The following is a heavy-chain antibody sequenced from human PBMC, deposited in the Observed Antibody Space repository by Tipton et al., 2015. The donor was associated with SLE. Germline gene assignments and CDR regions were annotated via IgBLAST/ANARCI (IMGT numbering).Heavy chain of an antibody. J-gene: IGHJ3*02. V-gene: IGHV3-7*01. CDR2: IKQDGSEK. CDR1: GFTFSTYG. Sequence: SLRLSCAASGFTFSTYGMHWVRQAPGKGLEWVANIKQDGSEKYYVDSVKGRFTISRDNAKNSLYLQMNSLRAEDTAVYYCATNRAFDIWGQGTMVTVSS. CDR3: ATNRAFDI. D-gene: IGHD1-14*01.